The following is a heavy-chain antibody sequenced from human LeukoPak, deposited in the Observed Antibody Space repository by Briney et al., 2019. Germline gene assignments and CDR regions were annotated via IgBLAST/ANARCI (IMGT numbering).Heavy chain of an antibody. D-gene: IGHD4-17*01. CDR2: INHSGST. CDR1: GGSFSGYY. V-gene: IGHV4-34*01. J-gene: IGHJ5*02. Sequence: SETLSLTCAVYGGSFSGYYWSWIRQPPGKGLEWIGEINHSGSTNYNPSLKSRVTISVDTSKNQFSLKLSSVTAADTAVYYCATTATVTAGSWYSWFDPWGQGTLVTVSS. CDR3: ATTATVTAGSWYSWFDP.